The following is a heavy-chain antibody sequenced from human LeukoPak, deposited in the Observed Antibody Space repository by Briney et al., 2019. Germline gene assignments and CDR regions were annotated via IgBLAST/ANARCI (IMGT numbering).Heavy chain of an antibody. CDR1: EYSFVNYY. V-gene: IGHV1-46*01. CDR2: IHPNDGIR. J-gene: IGHJ5*02. Sequence: SVKVSCKASEYSFVNYYIHWVRQAPGEGLEWVGLIHPNDGIRNYAQKFQDRVTMTVDRSTTTFYMELSSLTSEDTAVYYCTRDRPHNWFDPWGQGTLVTVSP. CDR3: TRDRPHNWFDP.